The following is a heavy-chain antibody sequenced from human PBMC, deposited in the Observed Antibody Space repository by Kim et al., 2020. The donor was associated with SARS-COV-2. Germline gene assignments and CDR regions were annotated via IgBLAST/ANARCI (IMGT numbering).Heavy chain of an antibody. CDR2: FDPEDGET. D-gene: IGHD3-22*01. J-gene: IGHJ4*02. Sequence: ASVKVSCKVSGYTLTELSMHWVRQAPGKGLEWMGGFDPEDGETIYAQKFQGRVTMTEDTSTDTAYMELSSLRSEDTAVYYCAPRSYYYDSSGYWVGFDYWGQGTLVTVSS. CDR1: GYTLTELS. V-gene: IGHV1-24*01. CDR3: APRSYYYDSSGYWVGFDY.